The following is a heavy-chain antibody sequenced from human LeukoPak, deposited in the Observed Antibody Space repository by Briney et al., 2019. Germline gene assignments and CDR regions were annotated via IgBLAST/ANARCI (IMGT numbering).Heavy chain of an antibody. CDR1: GGSFSGYY. J-gene: IGHJ4*02. D-gene: IGHD6-19*01. Sequence: SGTLSLTCAVYGGSFSGYYWSWIRQPPGKGLEWIGDIFRSGRTNHNLSLKSRVTISVDTSKNQFSLKLSSVTAADTAVYYCARGSSGWSDWGEGTLVTLST. V-gene: IGHV4-34*12. CDR2: IFRSGRT. CDR3: ARGSSGWSD.